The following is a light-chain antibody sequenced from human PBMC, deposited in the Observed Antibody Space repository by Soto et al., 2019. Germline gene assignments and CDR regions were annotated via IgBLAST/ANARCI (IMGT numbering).Light chain of an antibody. V-gene: IGKV1-39*01. CDR3: QQSYSTPHT. CDR2: AAS. J-gene: IGKJ2*01. Sequence: DIQMTQSPSSLSASVGDRITITCRASQSVTVYLNWYQQIPGKAPKLLIYAASSLQSGVPSRFSGSGSGTDFTLTISSLQPEDFATYYCQQSYSTPHTFGQGTKLVI. CDR1: QSVTVY.